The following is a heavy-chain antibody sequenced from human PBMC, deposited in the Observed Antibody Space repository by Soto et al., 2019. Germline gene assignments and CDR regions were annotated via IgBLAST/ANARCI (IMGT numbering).Heavy chain of an antibody. Sequence: QITLKESGPTLVKPTQTLTLTCTFSGFSLTSSGVGVEWVRQPPGKALEWLALIYWSDSKRYSPSLKNRLTVTKDDSKNQVLLTMTNMDPVDTATYYCIHRRRDAGPNGDYWGQGTLVTVSS. J-gene: IGHJ4*02. D-gene: IGHD3-16*01. CDR1: GFSLTSSGVG. CDR2: IYWSDSK. CDR3: IHRRRDAGPNGDY. V-gene: IGHV2-5*01.